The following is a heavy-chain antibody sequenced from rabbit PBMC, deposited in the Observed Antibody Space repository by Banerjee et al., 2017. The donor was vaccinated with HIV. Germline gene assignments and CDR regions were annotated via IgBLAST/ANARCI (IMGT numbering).Heavy chain of an antibody. CDR1: GFSFSSSYC. CDR2: IYTGSGST. V-gene: IGHV1S40*01. Sequence: QSLEESGGGLVQPEGSLTLTCTASGFSFSSSYCICWVRQAPGKGLEWIGCIYTGSGSTYYASWAKGRFTISKTSSTTVTLQMTSLTAADTATYFCARGLVAGVLDLWGQGTLVTVS. J-gene: IGHJ3*01. D-gene: IGHD3-3*01. CDR3: ARGLVAGVLDL.